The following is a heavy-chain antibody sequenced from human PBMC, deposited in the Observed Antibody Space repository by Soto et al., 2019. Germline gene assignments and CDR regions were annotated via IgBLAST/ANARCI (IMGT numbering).Heavy chain of an antibody. D-gene: IGHD1-1*01. Sequence: QVQLVESGGGVVQPGRSLRLSCAASGFTFSSYGMHWVRQAPGKGLEWVAVIWYDGSNKYYADSVKGRFTISRDNSKNTLYLQMNSLRAEDTAVYSCARDRLQPRSSAFDPWGQGTLVTVSS. J-gene: IGHJ5*02. CDR2: IWYDGSNK. CDR1: GFTFSSYG. CDR3: ARDRLQPRSSAFDP. V-gene: IGHV3-33*01.